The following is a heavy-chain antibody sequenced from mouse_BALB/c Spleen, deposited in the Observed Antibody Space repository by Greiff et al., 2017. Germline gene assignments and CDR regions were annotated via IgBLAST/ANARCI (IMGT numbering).Heavy chain of an antibody. CDR3: ARGDYGDY. J-gene: IGHJ4*01. CDR2: ISSGSSTI. Sequence: EVMLVESGGGLVQPGGSRKLSCAASGFTFSSFGMHWVRQAPEKGLEWVAYISSGSSTIYYADTVKGRFTISRDNPKNTLFLQMTSLRSEDTAMYYCARGDYGDYWGQGTSVTVSS. D-gene: IGHD1-1*02. V-gene: IGHV5-17*02. CDR1: GFTFSSFG.